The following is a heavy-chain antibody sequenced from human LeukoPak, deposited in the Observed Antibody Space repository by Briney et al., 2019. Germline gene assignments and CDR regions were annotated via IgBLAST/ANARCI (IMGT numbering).Heavy chain of an antibody. D-gene: IGHD3-9*01. V-gene: IGHV4-34*01. CDR1: GGSISSYY. J-gene: IGHJ4*02. CDR3: ARFSSDMRTSDGNY. Sequence: SETLSLTCTVSGGSISSYYWSWIRQPPGKGLEWIGEINHSGSTNYNPSLKSRVTISVDTSKNQFSLKLSSVTAADTAVYYCARFSSDMRTSDGNYWGQGTLVTVSS. CDR2: INHSGST.